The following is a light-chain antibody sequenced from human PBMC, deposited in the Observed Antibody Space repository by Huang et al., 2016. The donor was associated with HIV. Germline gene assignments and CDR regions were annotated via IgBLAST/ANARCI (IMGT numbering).Light chain of an antibody. CDR3: MQALQTPRT. CDR1: PSLLNSNGYNY. V-gene: IGKV2-28*01. CDR2: LGS. Sequence: DIVMTQSPLSLPVSPGEPASISCRSSPSLLNSNGYNYLDWYLQKPGLSPQLLIFLGSNRASGVPDRFSGNGSATDFTLKVIRVEAEDVGLYYCMQALQTPRTFGQGTKLEIK. J-gene: IGKJ2*01.